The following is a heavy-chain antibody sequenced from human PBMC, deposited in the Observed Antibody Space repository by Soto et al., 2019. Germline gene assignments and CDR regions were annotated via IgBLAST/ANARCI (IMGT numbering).Heavy chain of an antibody. Sequence: ASVKVSCKVSGYTLTELSIHWVRQAPGKGLEWMGGFDPEDGETIYAQKFQGRVTMTEDTSTDTAYMELSSLRSEDTAVYYCATAPLGDYYGSGSYFYGMDVWGQGTTVTVSS. CDR3: ATAPLGDYYGSGSYFYGMDV. J-gene: IGHJ6*02. CDR1: GYTLTELS. V-gene: IGHV1-24*01. CDR2: FDPEDGET. D-gene: IGHD3-10*01.